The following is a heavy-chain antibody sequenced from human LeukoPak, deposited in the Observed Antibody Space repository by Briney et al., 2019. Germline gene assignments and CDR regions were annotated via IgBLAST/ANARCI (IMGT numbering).Heavy chain of an antibody. Sequence: ASVKVSCKASGYTFTSYAMHWVRQAPGQRLEWMGWINAGNGNTKYSQKFQGRVTITRDTSASTAYMELSSLRSEDTAVYYCARVPAGAYYDFWSGPLGFDYWGQGTLVTVSS. CDR1: GYTFTSYA. D-gene: IGHD3-3*01. CDR3: ARVPAGAYYDFWSGPLGFDY. J-gene: IGHJ4*02. V-gene: IGHV1-3*01. CDR2: INAGNGNT.